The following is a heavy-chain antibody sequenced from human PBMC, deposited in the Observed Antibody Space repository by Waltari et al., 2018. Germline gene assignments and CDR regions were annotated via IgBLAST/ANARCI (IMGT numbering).Heavy chain of an antibody. CDR1: GFNFSSYA. J-gene: IGHJ4*02. D-gene: IGHD6-19*01. V-gene: IGHV3-23*01. CDR2: ISATGVST. Sequence: EVQLLESGGGLVQPGGSLELSCTASGFNFSSYAISWVRQSPERGLGWVSGISATGVSTYYADSVKGRFTISRDNSKTTLYLQMNSLRAEDTAVYYCAKGLDLFDSWGQGTLVTVSS. CDR3: AKGLDLFDS.